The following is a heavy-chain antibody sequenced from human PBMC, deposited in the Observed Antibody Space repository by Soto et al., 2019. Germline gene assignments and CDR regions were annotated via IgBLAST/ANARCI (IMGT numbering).Heavy chain of an antibody. V-gene: IGHV4-31*03. CDR2: IYYSGST. J-gene: IGHJ3*02. D-gene: IGHD3-16*01. Sequence: SETLSLTCTVSGGSISSGGYYWSWIRQHPGKGLEWIGYIYYSGSTYYNPSLKCRVTISVDTSKNQFSLKLSSVTAADTAVYYCARDRAYDAFDIWGQGTMVTVSS. CDR1: GGSISSGGYY. CDR3: ARDRAYDAFDI.